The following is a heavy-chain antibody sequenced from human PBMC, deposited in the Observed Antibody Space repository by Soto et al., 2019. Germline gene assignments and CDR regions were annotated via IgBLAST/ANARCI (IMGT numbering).Heavy chain of an antibody. CDR1: GFTFSSYA. CDR2: ISGSGGST. D-gene: IGHD2-15*01. V-gene: IGHV3-23*01. Sequence: PGGSLRLSCAASGFTFSSYAMSWVRQAPGKGLEWVSAISGSGGSTYYADSVKGRFTISRDNSKNTLYLQMNSLRAEDTAVYYCATPPPGLVVVVAAGDDAFDIWGQGTMVTVSS. J-gene: IGHJ3*02. CDR3: ATPPPGLVVVVAAGDDAFDI.